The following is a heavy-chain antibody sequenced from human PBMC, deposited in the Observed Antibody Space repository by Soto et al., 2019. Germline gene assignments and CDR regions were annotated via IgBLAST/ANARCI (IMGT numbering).Heavy chain of an antibody. D-gene: IGHD3-16*01. J-gene: IGHJ4*02. CDR1: RYTFKSHG. CDR3: VSWVSAHFEY. V-gene: IGHV3-23*01. CDR2: IDSSVVNT. Sequence: RGSLGLSRAASRYTFKSHGLSWVRQAPGKGLEWVSTIDSSVVNTHYADSVKGRFTISRDNSRNTLHLQMHDLRADDTALYYCVSWVSAHFEYSGQETVVSVSP.